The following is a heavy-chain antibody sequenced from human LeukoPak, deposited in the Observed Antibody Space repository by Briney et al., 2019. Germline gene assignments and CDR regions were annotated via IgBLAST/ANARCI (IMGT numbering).Heavy chain of an antibody. CDR1: GGSISSGDYY. Sequence: PSETLSLTCTVSGGSISSGDYYWSWIRQPPGKGLEWIGYIYYSGSTYYNPSLKSRVTISVDTSKNQFSLKLSSVTAADTAVYYCARDFNGSPAGGYYYGMDVWGQGTTVTVSS. CDR2: IYYSGST. D-gene: IGHD2-15*01. V-gene: IGHV4-30-4*01. CDR3: ARDFNGSPAGGYYYGMDV. J-gene: IGHJ6*02.